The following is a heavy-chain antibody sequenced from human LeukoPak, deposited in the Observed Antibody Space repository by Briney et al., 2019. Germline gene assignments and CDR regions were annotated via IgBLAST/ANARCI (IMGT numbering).Heavy chain of an antibody. J-gene: IGHJ4*02. V-gene: IGHV4-61*02. D-gene: IGHD1-26*01. CDR2: IYTTGST. CDR1: GGSISSGSYY. CDR3: ARVLFSPPPARREYFDY. Sequence: SETLSLTCTVSGGSISSGSYYWSWIRQPAGKGLDWIGRIYTTGSTNYNPSLKSRVTISVDTSKNQFSLKLSSVTAADTAVYYCARVLFSPPPARREYFDYWGQGTLVTVSS.